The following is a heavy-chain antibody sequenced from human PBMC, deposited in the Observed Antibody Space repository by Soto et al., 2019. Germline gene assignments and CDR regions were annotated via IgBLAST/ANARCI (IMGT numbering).Heavy chain of an antibody. CDR1: GFTFSSYW. Sequence: PVGSLRLSCAASGFTFSSYWMHWVRQAPGKGLVWVSRINSDGSSTSYADSVKGRFTISRDNAKNTLYLQMNSLRAEDTAVYYCARGDYGGSLTYYYYGMDVWGQGTTVTVSS. CDR2: INSDGSST. D-gene: IGHD4-17*01. CDR3: ARGDYGGSLTYYYYGMDV. J-gene: IGHJ6*02. V-gene: IGHV3-74*01.